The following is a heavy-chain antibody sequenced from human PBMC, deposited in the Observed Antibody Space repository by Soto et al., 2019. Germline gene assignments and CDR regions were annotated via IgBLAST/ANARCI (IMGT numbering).Heavy chain of an antibody. CDR3: AKSRITMVRGAVDY. J-gene: IGHJ4*02. Sequence: QVQLVESGGGVVQPGRSLRLSCAASGFTFSSYGMHWVRQAPGKGLEWVAVISYDGSNKYYADSVKGRFTISRDNSKNTLYLQMNSLRAEDTAVYYCAKSRITMVRGAVDYWGQGTLVTVSS. CDR1: GFTFSSYG. CDR2: ISYDGSNK. V-gene: IGHV3-30*18. D-gene: IGHD3-10*01.